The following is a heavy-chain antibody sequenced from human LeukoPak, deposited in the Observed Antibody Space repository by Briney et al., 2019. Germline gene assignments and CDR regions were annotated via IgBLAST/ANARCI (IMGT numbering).Heavy chain of an antibody. J-gene: IGHJ4*02. Sequence: SETLSLTCAVYGGSFSGYYWSWTRQPPGKGLEWIGEINHSGSTNYNPSLKSRVTISVDTSKNQFSLKLSSVTAADTAVYYCARAASGCSSTSCYLDYWGQGTLVTVSS. D-gene: IGHD2-2*01. CDR1: GGSFSGYY. CDR3: ARAASGCSSTSCYLDY. CDR2: INHSGST. V-gene: IGHV4-34*01.